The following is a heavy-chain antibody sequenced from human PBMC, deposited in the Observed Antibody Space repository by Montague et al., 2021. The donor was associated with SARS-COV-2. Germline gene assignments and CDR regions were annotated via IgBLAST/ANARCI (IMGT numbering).Heavy chain of an antibody. CDR1: GGSISSFY. CDR2: ISDRGST. J-gene: IGHJ4*02. D-gene: IGHD2-15*01. V-gene: IGHV4-59*08. Sequence: SETLSLTCTVSGGSISSFYWSWFRQPPGKGLEWIGYISDRGSTNYNPSLTSRVTMSVDTSKNQFSLEVNSVTAADTAVYYCARHYSATLPAVYWGQGTLVTVSS. CDR3: ARHYSATLPAVY.